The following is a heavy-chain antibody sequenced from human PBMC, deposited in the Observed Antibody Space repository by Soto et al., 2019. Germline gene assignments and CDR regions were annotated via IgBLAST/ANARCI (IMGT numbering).Heavy chain of an antibody. D-gene: IGHD2-15*01. V-gene: IGHV3-11*01. CDR3: ARRPYSYFDF. CDR1: GFTFSDYY. CDR2: ISVSGSTI. Sequence: QVQLVESGGGLVKPGGSLRLSCAASGFTFSDYYMSWIRQAPGKGLEWVSYISVSGSTIYYADSVKGRFTISRDNAKNSLYLQTDSLSVEHSAEYYCARRPYSYFDFWGQGTLVTVTS. J-gene: IGHJ4*02.